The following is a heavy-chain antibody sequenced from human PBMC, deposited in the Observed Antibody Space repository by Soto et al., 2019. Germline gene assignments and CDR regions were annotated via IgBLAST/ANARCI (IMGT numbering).Heavy chain of an antibody. CDR2: ISWDGEK. J-gene: IGHJ4*02. CDR1: GFSLNTRGVG. V-gene: IGHV2-5*02. Sequence: KESGPTLVTPTQTLTLTCTFSGFSLNTRGVGVGWIRQPPGKALEWLALISWDGEKRYSPSLKSRLTITKDTSENQVVLTMTNTHPVDTATYXXAXXXXXXXXXXXXXDYLGQGTLVTVSS. CDR3: AXXXXXXXXXXXXXDY.